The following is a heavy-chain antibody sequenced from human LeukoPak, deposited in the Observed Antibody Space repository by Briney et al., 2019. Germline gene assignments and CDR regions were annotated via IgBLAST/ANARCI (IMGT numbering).Heavy chain of an antibody. CDR2: ISNDGNTK. CDR3: ARGRFLEWLLSGIFDY. CDR1: GFTFSTYA. J-gene: IGHJ4*02. Sequence: GALRLSCAASGFTFSTYAMHWVRQAPGKGLQWMTVISNDGNTKYYADSVKGRFTISRDNAKNSLYLQMNSLRAEDTAVYYCARGRFLEWLLSGIFDYWGQGTLVTVSS. V-gene: IGHV3-30-3*01. D-gene: IGHD3-3*01.